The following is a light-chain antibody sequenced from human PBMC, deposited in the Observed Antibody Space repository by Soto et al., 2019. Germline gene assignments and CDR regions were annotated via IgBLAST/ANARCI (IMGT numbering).Light chain of an antibody. Sequence: DIQLTQSPSSLSASVGDKVTIPCRASQSIRSYLNWVQQKPGKAPKLLIYDASSLQTGVPSRFSGSGSGTDFSLTISSLQPEDFATYYCQQSYSTPPWTFGQGTKVDIK. V-gene: IGKV1-39*01. CDR1: QSIRSY. J-gene: IGKJ1*01. CDR2: DAS. CDR3: QQSYSTPPWT.